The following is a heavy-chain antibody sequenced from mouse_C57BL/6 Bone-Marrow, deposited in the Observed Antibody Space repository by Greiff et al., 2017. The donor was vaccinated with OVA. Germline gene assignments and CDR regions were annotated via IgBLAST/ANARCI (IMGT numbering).Heavy chain of an antibody. V-gene: IGHV1-81*01. CDR3: ARVGYGSSLWYVDV. D-gene: IGHD1-1*01. CDR1: GYTFTSYG. CDR2: IYPRSGNT. J-gene: IGHJ1*03. Sequence: QVQLQQSGAELVRPGASVKLSCKASGYTFTSYGISWVKQRTGQGLEWIGEIYPRSGNTYYNEKFKGKATLPADKSSSTAYMELRSLTSEDSAVEFCARVGYGSSLWYVDVWGTGTTVTVSS.